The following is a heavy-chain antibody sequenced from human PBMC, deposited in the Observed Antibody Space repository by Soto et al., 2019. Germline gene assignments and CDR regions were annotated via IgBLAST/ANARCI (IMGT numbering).Heavy chain of an antibody. Sequence: GGSLRLSCAASGFTFSSYAMSWVRQAPGKGLEWVSAISGSGGSTYYADSVKGRFTISRDNSKNTLYLQMNSLRAEDTAVYYCAKDPPPVDIVVVPAAMSPDTATVSGYWGQGTLVTVSS. D-gene: IGHD2-2*01. J-gene: IGHJ4*02. CDR1: GFTFSSYA. CDR2: ISGSGGST. CDR3: AKDPPPVDIVVVPAAMSPDTATVSGY. V-gene: IGHV3-23*01.